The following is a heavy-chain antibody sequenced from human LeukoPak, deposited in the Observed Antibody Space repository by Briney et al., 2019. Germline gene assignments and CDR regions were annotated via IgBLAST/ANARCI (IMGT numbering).Heavy chain of an antibody. Sequence: GGSLRLSCAASGFTFSSYSMNWVRQAPGKGLEWVSSISSSSSYIYYADSVKGRFTISRDNAKNSLYLQMNSLRAEDTAVYYCAKDLPLWFGELLIDYWGQGTLVTVSS. CDR2: ISSSSSYI. V-gene: IGHV3-21*04. J-gene: IGHJ4*02. D-gene: IGHD3-10*01. CDR1: GFTFSSYS. CDR3: AKDLPLWFGELLIDY.